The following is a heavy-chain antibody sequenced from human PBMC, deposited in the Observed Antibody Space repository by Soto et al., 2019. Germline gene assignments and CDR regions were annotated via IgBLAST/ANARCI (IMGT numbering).Heavy chain of an antibody. CDR2: IYHSGST. V-gene: IGHV4-38-2*02. Sequence: SETLSLTCAVSGYSISSGYYWGWIRQPPGKGLEWIGSIYHSGSTYYNPSLKSRVTISVDTSKNQFSLRLSSVTAADTAVYYCARDFEESLNYYDSSGYYLYYFDYWGQGTLVTVSS. D-gene: IGHD3-22*01. CDR1: GYSISSGYY. J-gene: IGHJ4*02. CDR3: ARDFEESLNYYDSSGYYLYYFDY.